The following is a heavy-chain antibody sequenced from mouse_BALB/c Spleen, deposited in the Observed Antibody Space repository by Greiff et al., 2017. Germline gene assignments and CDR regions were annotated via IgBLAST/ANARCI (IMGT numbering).Heavy chain of an antibody. CDR2: IWAGGST. D-gene: IGHD1-1*01. V-gene: IGHV2-9*02. Sequence: QVQLQQSGPGLVAPSQSLSITCTVSGFSLTSYGVHWVRQPPGKGLGWLGVIWAGGSTNYNSALMSRLSISKDNSKSQVFLKMNSLQTDDTSMYYCATGDGSSHWYFDVWGAGTTVTVSA. CDR3: ATGDGSSHWYFDV. J-gene: IGHJ1*01. CDR1: GFSLTSYG.